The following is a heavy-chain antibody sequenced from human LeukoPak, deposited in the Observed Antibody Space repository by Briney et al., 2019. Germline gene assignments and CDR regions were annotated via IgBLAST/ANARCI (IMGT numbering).Heavy chain of an antibody. CDR1: GYTFTGYY. CDR2: INPNSGGT. Sequence: GASVKVSCKVSGYTFTGYYMHWVRQAPGQGLEWMGRINPNSGGTNYAQKFQGRVTMTRDTSISTAYMELSRLRSDDTAVYYCARVQLAVAVDYWGQGTLVTVSS. J-gene: IGHJ4*02. V-gene: IGHV1-2*06. CDR3: ARVQLAVAVDY. D-gene: IGHD6-19*01.